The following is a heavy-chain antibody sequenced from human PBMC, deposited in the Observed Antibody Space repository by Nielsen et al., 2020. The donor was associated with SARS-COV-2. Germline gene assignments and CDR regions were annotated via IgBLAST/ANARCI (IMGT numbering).Heavy chain of an antibody. CDR1: GYTFTNNY. J-gene: IGHJ4*02. CDR3: ATNFAIFGVVTPFDY. V-gene: IGHV1-46*01. CDR2: INPTNGGT. D-gene: IGHD3-3*01. Sequence: ASVKVSCKASGYTFTNNYMHWVRQAPGQGLEWMGLINPTNGGTTYAQKFQGRVTMTRDTSTSTVYMELSSLRSEDTAVYYCATNFAIFGVVTPFDYWGQGTLVTVSS.